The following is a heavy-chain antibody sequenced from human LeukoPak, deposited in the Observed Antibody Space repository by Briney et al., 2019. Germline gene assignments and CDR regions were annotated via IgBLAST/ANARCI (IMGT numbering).Heavy chain of an antibody. CDR1: GYTFTSYD. D-gene: IGHD3-3*01. J-gene: IGHJ3*02. Sequence: ASVKVSCNASGYTFTSYDINWVRQATGQGLEWMGWMNPNSGNTGYAQKFQGRVTMTRNTSISTAYMELSSLRSEDTAVYYCARVVAIFGEGPAFDIWGQGTMVTVSS. V-gene: IGHV1-8*01. CDR2: MNPNSGNT. CDR3: ARVVAIFGEGPAFDI.